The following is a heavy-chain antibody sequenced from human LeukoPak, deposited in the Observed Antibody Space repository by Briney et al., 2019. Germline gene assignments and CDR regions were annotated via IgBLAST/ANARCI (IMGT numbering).Heavy chain of an antibody. CDR1: GYSISRAYS. Sequence: SETLSLTCSVSGYSISRAYSWGWIRQPPGKGLEWIGSIYYSATTYYNPSLKSRVSISVDTSKNQFSLKLSSVSAADTAVYYCARSSGYLFDPWGQGTLVTVSS. D-gene: IGHD3-22*01. V-gene: IGHV4-38-2*02. CDR2: IYYSATT. CDR3: ARSSGYLFDP. J-gene: IGHJ5*02.